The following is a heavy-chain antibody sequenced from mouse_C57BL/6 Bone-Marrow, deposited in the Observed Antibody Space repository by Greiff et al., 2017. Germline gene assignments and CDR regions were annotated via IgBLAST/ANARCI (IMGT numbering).Heavy chain of an antibody. J-gene: IGHJ2*01. CDR1: GYTFTSYW. CDR3: ASLWY. Sequence: QVQLQQPGAELVRPGTSVKLSCKASGYTFTSYWMHWVKQRPGQGLEWIGVIDPSDSYTNYNQKFKGKATLTVETSSSTAYMQLSSLTSEDSAVYYCASLWYWGQGTTLTVSS. D-gene: IGHD6-2*01. CDR2: IDPSDSYT. V-gene: IGHV1-59*01.